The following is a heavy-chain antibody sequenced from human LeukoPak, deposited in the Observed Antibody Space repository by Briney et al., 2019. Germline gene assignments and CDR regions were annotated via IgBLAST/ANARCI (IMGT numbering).Heavy chain of an antibody. J-gene: IGHJ6*03. Sequence: PGGSLRLSCTASGFTFSSYAMHWVRQAPGKGLEWMALISYDESYKYYADSVKGRFTNSKDISQNTLFLQMNSLRPEDTAVYYCAKDTVKVTTIRRVPHYMDVWGKGTTVTISS. CDR3: AKDTVKVTTIRRVPHYMDV. D-gene: IGHD5-12*01. V-gene: IGHV3-30*04. CDR2: ISYDESYK. CDR1: GFTFSSYA.